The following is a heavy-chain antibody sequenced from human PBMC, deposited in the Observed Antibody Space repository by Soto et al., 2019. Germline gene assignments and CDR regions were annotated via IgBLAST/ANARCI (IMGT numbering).Heavy chain of an antibody. CDR3: AILIAAAGTFDY. CDR2: ISAYNGNT. Sequence: SVKVSCKASGYTFTSYGISWVRQAPGQGLEWMGWISAYNGNTNYAQKLQGRVTMTTDTSTSTAYMELRSLRSDDTAVYYCAILIAAAGTFDYWGQGTLVTVSS. D-gene: IGHD6-13*01. V-gene: IGHV1-18*04. J-gene: IGHJ4*02. CDR1: GYTFTSYG.